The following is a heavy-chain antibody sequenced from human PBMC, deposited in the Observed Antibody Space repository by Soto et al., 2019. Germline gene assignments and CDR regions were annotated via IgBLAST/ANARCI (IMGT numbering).Heavy chain of an antibody. CDR3: ARGNTKMKYCRSTSCFNFPNRAEYFQH. V-gene: IGHV4-34*01. CDR2: INHSGST. Sequence: SETLSLTCAVYGGSFSGYYWSWIRQPPGKGLEWIGEINHSGSTNYNPSLKSRVTTSVDTSKNQFSLKLSSVTAADTAVYYCARGNTKMKYCRSTSCFNFPNRAEYFQHWGQGTLVTVSS. D-gene: IGHD2-2*01. CDR1: GGSFSGYY. J-gene: IGHJ1*01.